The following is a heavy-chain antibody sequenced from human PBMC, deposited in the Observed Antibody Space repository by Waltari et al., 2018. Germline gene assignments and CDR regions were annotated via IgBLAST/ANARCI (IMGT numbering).Heavy chain of an antibody. J-gene: IGHJ4*02. CDR3: ARGVGSGWYGSDY. D-gene: IGHD6-19*01. CDR2: ISYDGSNK. V-gene: IGHV3-30*01. CDR1: GFTFSSYA. Sequence: QVQLVESGGGVVQPGRSLRLSCAASGFTFSSYAMHWVRQAPGKGLEWVAVISYDGSNKDYADSVKGRFTISRDKSKNTLYLQMNSLRAEDTAVYYCARGVGSGWYGSDYWGQGTLVTVSS.